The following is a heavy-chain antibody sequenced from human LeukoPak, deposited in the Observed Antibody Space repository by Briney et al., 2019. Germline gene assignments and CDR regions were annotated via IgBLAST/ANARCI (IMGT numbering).Heavy chain of an antibody. CDR1: GGSISGYY. CDR2: IYNSGIT. CDR3: ARSVPSLDYLFDS. D-gene: IGHD4-11*01. V-gene: IGHV4-59*08. J-gene: IGHJ4*01. Sequence: PSETLSLTCTVSGGSISGYYWTWIPKLPGKGLEWIGYIYNSGITNYNPSLKSRVTVSVDTSKNQFSLRLTSVTAADTAVYYCARSVPSLDYLFDSWGRGTLVSVS.